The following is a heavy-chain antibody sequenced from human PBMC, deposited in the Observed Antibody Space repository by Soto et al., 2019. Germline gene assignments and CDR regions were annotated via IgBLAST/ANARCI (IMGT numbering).Heavy chain of an antibody. CDR1: GFTFSSYG. J-gene: IGHJ6*02. CDR2: IYSGGVT. CDR3: ARDPSTTGYYRLDV. Sequence: LRLSCAASGFTFSSYGMHWVRQAPGKGLEWVSVIYSGGVTYYPDSVKGRFTTIRDTSKNTVYLQMNSLRADDTAMYYCARDPSTTGYYRLDVWGQGTTVTVSS. V-gene: IGHV3-NL1*01.